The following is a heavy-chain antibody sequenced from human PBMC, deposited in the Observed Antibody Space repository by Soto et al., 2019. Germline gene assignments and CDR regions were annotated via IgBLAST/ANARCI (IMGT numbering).Heavy chain of an antibody. CDR2: ISTDNSNT. Sequence: QVQLVQSGAEVKKPGASVKVSCKASGYTFTNSGISWVRQAPGQGLEWMGWISTDNSNTNYAQHLQGRVSITTDTATSTAYMDLMRLRSDDTAVYYCARDQGITTVGVYSMYYYGMDVWGQGTTVTVSS. V-gene: IGHV1-18*01. J-gene: IGHJ6*02. D-gene: IGHD3-3*01. CDR1: GYTFTNSG. CDR3: ARDQGITTVGVYSMYYYGMDV.